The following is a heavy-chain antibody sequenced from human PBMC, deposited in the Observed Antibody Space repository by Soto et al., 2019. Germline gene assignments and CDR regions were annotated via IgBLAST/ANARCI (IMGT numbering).Heavy chain of an antibody. Sequence: QVQLVQSGAEVKKPGASVKVSCKASGYTFTSYAISWVRQAPGQGLEWMGWISDYNGNTNYAQKLQDRVTMTTDTSTSTAYMELGSLTSVDSAVYYCACDSPPNYLWGQGTLVTVSS. CDR2: ISDYNGNT. D-gene: IGHD7-27*01. V-gene: IGHV1-18*01. CDR1: GYTFTSYA. CDR3: ACDSPPNYL. J-gene: IGHJ5*02.